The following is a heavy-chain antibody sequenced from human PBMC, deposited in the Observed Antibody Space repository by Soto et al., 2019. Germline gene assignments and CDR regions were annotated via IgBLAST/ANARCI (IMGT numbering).Heavy chain of an antibody. CDR2: ISGYNGNT. V-gene: IGHV1-18*01. D-gene: IGHD1-26*01. CDR1: GYTFSNYG. CDR3: SGFIVVGGWLDQDYYHDMVV. J-gene: IGHJ6*02. Sequence: QVQLVQSGAEVKKPGASVTVSCKTSGYTFSNYGINWVRQAPGQGLEWMGWISGYNGNTNYAQTVQGRATMTTDTTTGTVYMEVRCLKSDEPAIYCCSGFIVVGGWLDQDYYHDMVVVSQGSTVT.